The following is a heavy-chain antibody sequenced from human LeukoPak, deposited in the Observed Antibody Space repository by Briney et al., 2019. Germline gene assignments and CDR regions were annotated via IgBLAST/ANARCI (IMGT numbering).Heavy chain of an antibody. CDR2: IWYDGSNK. V-gene: IGHV3-33*06. D-gene: IGHD3-3*01. Sequence: GGSLRLSCAASGFTFSSYGMHWVRQAPGKGLEWVAAIWYDGSNKYYADSVKGRFTISRDNSKNTLYLQMNSLRAEDTAVYYCAKASLRYDFWSGYYTGWYFDYWGQGTLVTVSS. J-gene: IGHJ4*02. CDR3: AKASLRYDFWSGYYTGWYFDY. CDR1: GFTFSSYG.